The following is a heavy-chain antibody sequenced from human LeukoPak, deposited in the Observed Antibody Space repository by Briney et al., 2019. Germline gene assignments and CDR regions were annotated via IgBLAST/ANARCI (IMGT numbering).Heavy chain of an antibody. Sequence: PGGSLRLSCAASAFRFSSYGMHWVRQAPGKGLEWVSRINTDGSSTNYADSVKGRFTISRDNAKNTLYLQMNNLRAEDTAVYYCSGGGSGWYSNYWGQGTLVTVSS. CDR1: AFRFSSYG. V-gene: IGHV3-74*01. CDR3: SGGGSGWYSNY. CDR2: INTDGSST. D-gene: IGHD6-19*01. J-gene: IGHJ4*02.